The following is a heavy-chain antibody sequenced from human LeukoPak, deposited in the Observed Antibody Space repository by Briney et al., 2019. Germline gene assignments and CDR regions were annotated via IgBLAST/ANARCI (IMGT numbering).Heavy chain of an antibody. Sequence: PSETLSLTCAVYGGSFSAYSWSWIRQPPGKGLEWIGYFHNSGTSTYNPSLKSRVTISADTSKNQFSLKLNSLTTADTAVYYCTRGAGWLIDYWGQGILVTVSS. CDR2: FHNSGTS. D-gene: IGHD3-16*01. V-gene: IGHV4-59*01. CDR3: TRGAGWLIDY. J-gene: IGHJ4*02. CDR1: GGSFSAYS.